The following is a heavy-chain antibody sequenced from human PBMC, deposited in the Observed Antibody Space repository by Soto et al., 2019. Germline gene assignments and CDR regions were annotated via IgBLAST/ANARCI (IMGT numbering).Heavy chain of an antibody. V-gene: IGHV1-8*01. Sequence: GASVKVSCKASGYTFTSYDINWVRQATGQGLEWMGWMNPNSGNTGYAQKFQGRVTMTRNTSISTAYMELSSLRSEDTAVYYSLSGWGSSYYYYGMDVWGQGTTVTVSS. CDR2: MNPNSGNT. J-gene: IGHJ6*02. D-gene: IGHD6-6*01. CDR3: LSGWGSSYYYYGMDV. CDR1: GYTFTSYD.